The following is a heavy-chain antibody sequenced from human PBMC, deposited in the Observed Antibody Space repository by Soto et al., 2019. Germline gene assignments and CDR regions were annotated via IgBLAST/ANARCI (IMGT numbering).Heavy chain of an antibody. CDR2: INPTGGST. CDR1: GYTFTSYY. CDR3: AREDDYGDFRIDY. J-gene: IGHJ4*02. Sequence: QVQLVQSGAEVKKPGASVKVSCKASGYTFTSYYMVWVRQAPGQGLEWMGIINPTGGSTTYAQKFPGRVTMTRDTSTSTVYMELSSLRSEDTAVYYCAREDDYGDFRIDYWGQGTLVTVSS. V-gene: IGHV1-46*01. D-gene: IGHD4-17*01.